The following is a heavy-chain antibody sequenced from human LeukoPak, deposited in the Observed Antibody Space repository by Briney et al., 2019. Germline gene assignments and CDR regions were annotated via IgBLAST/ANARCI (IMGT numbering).Heavy chain of an antibody. J-gene: IGHJ3*02. CDR1: GFTFSSYS. CDR2: ISSSSSYI. V-gene: IGHV3-21*01. Sequence: SGGSLRLSCAASGFTFSSYSMNWVRQAPGKGLEWVSPISSSSSYIYYADSVKGRFTISRDNANHSLYLQMNSLRAEDTAVYYCARRGVLGAKVFDIWGQGTMVTVSS. D-gene: IGHD1-26*01. CDR3: ARRGVLGAKVFDI.